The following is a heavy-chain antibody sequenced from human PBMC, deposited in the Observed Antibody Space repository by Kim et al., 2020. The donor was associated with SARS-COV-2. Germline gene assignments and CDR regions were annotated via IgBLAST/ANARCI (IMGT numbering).Heavy chain of an antibody. D-gene: IGHD2-21*02. V-gene: IGHV3-11*04. Sequence: AESVKGRFTISRDNAKNSLYLKMNSPRAEDTAVYYCAREIVVVTAVAFDYWGQGTLVTVSS. CDR3: AREIVVVTAVAFDY. J-gene: IGHJ4*02.